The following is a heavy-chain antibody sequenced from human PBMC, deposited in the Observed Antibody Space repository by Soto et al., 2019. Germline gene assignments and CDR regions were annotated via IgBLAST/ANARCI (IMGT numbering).Heavy chain of an antibody. CDR1: GGTLKNSA. J-gene: IGHJ4*02. CDR3: GRGGSWAKVDS. Sequence: SVKVSCKASGGTLKNSAISWVRQAPGQGLEWMGGIIPVFGPALYTQEFQGRVTITADESTNTAFLDVSSLRSEDTAVYYCGRGGSWAKVDSWGPGTLVTVSS. V-gene: IGHV1-69*13. CDR2: IIPVFGPA. D-gene: IGHD6-13*01.